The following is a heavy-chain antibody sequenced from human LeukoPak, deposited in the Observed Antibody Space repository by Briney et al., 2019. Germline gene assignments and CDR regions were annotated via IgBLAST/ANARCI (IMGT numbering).Heavy chain of an antibody. Sequence: GGSLRLSCAAAGFTFSSYEMNWVRQAPGKGLEWVSYISSIGSTIYYADSVKGRFTISRDNAKNSLYLQMNSLRAEDTAVYYCASFASSSWYWVDYWGQGTLVTVSS. J-gene: IGHJ4*02. CDR3: ASFASSSWYWVDY. CDR1: GFTFSSYE. V-gene: IGHV3-48*03. CDR2: ISSIGSTI. D-gene: IGHD6-13*01.